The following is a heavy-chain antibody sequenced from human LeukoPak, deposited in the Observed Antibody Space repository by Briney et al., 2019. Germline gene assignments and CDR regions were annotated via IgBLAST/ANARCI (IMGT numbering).Heavy chain of an antibody. J-gene: IGHJ4*02. CDR2: IYSGGST. V-gene: IGHV3-53*01. CDR3: ARPRDGYNYYFDY. D-gene: IGHD5-24*01. Sequence: GGSLRLSCAASGFTVSSNYMSWVRQAPGKGLEWVSVIYSGGSTYYADSVKGRFTISRDNARNSLYLQMNSLRAEDTAVYYCARPRDGYNYYFDYWGQGTLVTVSS. CDR1: GFTVSSNY.